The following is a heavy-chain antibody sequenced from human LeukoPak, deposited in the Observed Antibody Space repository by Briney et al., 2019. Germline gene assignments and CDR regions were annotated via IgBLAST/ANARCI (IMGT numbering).Heavy chain of an antibody. Sequence: PSETLSLTCTVSGGSISSYYWSWIRQPPGKGLEWIGYIYYSGSTNYNPSLKSRVTISVDTSKNQFSLKLSSVTAADTAVYYCAREPTLYDSSGYYRRTGAFDIWGQGTMVTVSS. CDR3: AREPTLYDSSGYYRRTGAFDI. J-gene: IGHJ3*02. D-gene: IGHD3-22*01. CDR2: IYYSGST. CDR1: GGSISSYY. V-gene: IGHV4-59*01.